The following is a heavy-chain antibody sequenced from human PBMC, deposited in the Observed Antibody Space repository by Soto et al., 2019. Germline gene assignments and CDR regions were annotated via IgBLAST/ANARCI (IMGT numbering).Heavy chain of an antibody. Sequence: PGGSLRLSCAASGFTFSSYAMSWVRQAPGKGLEWVSAISGSGSSTYYADSVKGRFTISRDNSKNTLYLQMNSLRAEDTAVYYCAKDLYSSSWGYFQHWGKGTLVTVSS. V-gene: IGHV3-23*01. CDR3: AKDLYSSSWGYFQH. CDR1: GFTFSSYA. D-gene: IGHD6-13*01. CDR2: ISGSGSST. J-gene: IGHJ1*01.